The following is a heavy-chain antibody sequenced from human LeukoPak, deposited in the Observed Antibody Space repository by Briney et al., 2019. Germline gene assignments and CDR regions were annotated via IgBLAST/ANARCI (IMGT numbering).Heavy chain of an antibody. Sequence: ASVKVSCKASGGTFSSYAISWVRQAPGQGLEWMGWISAYNGNTNYAQKLQGRVTMTTDTSTSTAYMELRSLRSDDTAVYYCARDYYGSGSYHFDYWGQGTLVTVSS. CDR2: ISAYNGNT. CDR3: ARDYYGSGSYHFDY. D-gene: IGHD3-10*01. V-gene: IGHV1-18*01. CDR1: GGTFSSYA. J-gene: IGHJ4*02.